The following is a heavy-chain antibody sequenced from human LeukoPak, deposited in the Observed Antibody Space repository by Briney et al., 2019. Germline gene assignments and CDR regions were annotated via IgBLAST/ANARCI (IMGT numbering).Heavy chain of an antibody. D-gene: IGHD4-17*01. Sequence: PSETLSLTCTVSGGSITTHYWSWIRQPAGREVEWIGRVYNTGSTKYNPSLESRVTMSVDTSSNRFSLRLRSVTAADTAVYYCARDLLGDYGTFDIWGQGAMVTVTS. J-gene: IGHJ3*02. CDR3: ARDLLGDYGTFDI. V-gene: IGHV4-4*07. CDR1: GGSITTHY. CDR2: VYNTGST.